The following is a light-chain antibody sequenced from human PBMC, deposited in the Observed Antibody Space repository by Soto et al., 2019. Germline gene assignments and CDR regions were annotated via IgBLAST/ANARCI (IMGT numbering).Light chain of an antibody. CDR1: SSNIGSNS. CDR3: AAWDDSLSGVV. CDR2: RNN. V-gene: IGLV1-47*03. Sequence: QSVLTQPPSASGTPGQRVTISCSGSSSNIGSNSVYWYQQLPGTAPKLLIYRNNQRPSGVPDRFSVCKSGTSSALAISGLWSEDEDDYYCAAWDDSLSGVVFGVGTKVTVL. J-gene: IGLJ2*01.